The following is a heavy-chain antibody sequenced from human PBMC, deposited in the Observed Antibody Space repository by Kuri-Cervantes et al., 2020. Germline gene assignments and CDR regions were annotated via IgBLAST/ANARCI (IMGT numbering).Heavy chain of an antibody. CDR2: INPSGGST. CDR1: GYTFTGYY. V-gene: IGHV1-46*01. CDR3: ARLVDLYSAGTPDLRFDP. D-gene: IGHD2-15*01. Sequence: ASVKVSCKASGYTFTGYYMHWVRQAPGQGLEWMGIINPSGGSTSYAQKFQGSVTMTTDTSTNTAYMDLRSLRSDDTAIYYCARLVDLYSAGTPDLRFDPWGQGTLVTVSS. J-gene: IGHJ5*02.